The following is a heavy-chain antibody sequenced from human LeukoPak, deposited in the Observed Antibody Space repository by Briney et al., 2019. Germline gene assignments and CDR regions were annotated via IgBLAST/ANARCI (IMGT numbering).Heavy chain of an antibody. V-gene: IGHV1-2*02. D-gene: IGHD2-2*01. CDR1: GYIFTAYF. Sequence: ASVKVSCKASGYIFTAYFIHWVRQAPGQGLEWMGWINPNNGDTKYAQKFQGRITMTRDSSLSTAYMELSSLRSDDTAVYYCVRDGYCSRSNCLWAGWFDHWGQGTLLTVSS. CDR3: VRDGYCSRSNCLWAGWFDH. J-gene: IGHJ5*02. CDR2: INPNNGDT.